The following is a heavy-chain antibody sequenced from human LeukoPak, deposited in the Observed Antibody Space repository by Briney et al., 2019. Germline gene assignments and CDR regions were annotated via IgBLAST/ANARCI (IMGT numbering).Heavy chain of an antibody. D-gene: IGHD3-16*02. Sequence: GGALRLSWAASWFTFSSSAISWGRPAPGEGLEWGAAICGNGRLSYCADSVNGRFTISRDNSKNTLSLQMNSLRAADTAVYYCAKMYYDYVWGSYRQNFDYWGQGTLVTVSS. CDR3: AKMYYDYVWGSYRQNFDY. J-gene: IGHJ4*02. CDR1: WFTFSSSA. CDR2: ICGNGRLS. V-gene: IGHV3-23*01.